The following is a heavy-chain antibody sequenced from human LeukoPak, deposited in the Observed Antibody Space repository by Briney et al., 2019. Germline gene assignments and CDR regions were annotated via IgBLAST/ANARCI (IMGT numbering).Heavy chain of an antibody. J-gene: IGHJ4*02. CDR1: GFTFSSYA. Sequence: PGGSLRLSCAASGFTFSSYAMSWVRQAPGKGLEWVAVIRYDGSNKYYADSVKGRFTISRDNSKNTLYLQMNSLRAEDTAVYYCATDRDNSDWQKRFDSWGQGTLVTVSS. D-gene: IGHD2-21*02. CDR3: ATDRDNSDWQKRFDS. CDR2: IRYDGSNK. V-gene: IGHV3-33*08.